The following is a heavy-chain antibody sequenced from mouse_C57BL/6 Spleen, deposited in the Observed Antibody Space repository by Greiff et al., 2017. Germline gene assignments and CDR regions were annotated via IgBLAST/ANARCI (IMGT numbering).Heavy chain of an antibody. CDR3: ARGYDYDWFAY. J-gene: IGHJ3*01. CDR1: GYTFTSYW. D-gene: IGHD2-4*01. Sequence: VQLQQSGAELVKPGASVKLSCKASGYTFTSYWMHWVRQRPGQGLEWIGMIHPNSGSTNYNEKFKSKGTLTVDKSSSTAYLQLSSLTSEDSAVDFCARGYDYDWFAYWGKGTLVTVSA. V-gene: IGHV1-64*01. CDR2: IHPNSGST.